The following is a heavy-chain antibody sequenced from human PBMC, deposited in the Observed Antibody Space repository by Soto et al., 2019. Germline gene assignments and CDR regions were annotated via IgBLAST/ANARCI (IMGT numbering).Heavy chain of an antibody. Sequence: QVQLQESGPGLVKPSETLSLTCTVSGGSISSYYWTWVRQPPGKGLEWIGYIYYSGNTNYNPSLQSRVTISVDTSKNQFSLRLSSLTAADTAVYYCAGPTYSSFDHWGQGTLVTVSA. CDR3: AGPTYSSFDH. D-gene: IGHD3-22*01. V-gene: IGHV4-59*01. CDR2: IYYSGNT. J-gene: IGHJ4*02. CDR1: GGSISSYY.